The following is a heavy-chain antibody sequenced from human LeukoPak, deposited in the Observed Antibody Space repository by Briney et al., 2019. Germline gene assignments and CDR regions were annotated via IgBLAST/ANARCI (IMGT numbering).Heavy chain of an antibody. J-gene: IGHJ4*02. CDR2: INHSGST. Sequence: SETLSLTCAVYGGSFSGYYWSWIRQPPGKGLEWIGEINHSGSTNYNPSLKSRVTISVDTSKNQFSLKLSSVTAADTAVYYCARQALIRYFDWLPALDYWGQGTLVTVSS. CDR3: ARQALIRYFDWLPALDY. D-gene: IGHD3-9*01. V-gene: IGHV4-34*01. CDR1: GGSFSGYY.